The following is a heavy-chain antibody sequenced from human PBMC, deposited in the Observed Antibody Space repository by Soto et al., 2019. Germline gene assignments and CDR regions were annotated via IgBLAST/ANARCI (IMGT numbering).Heavy chain of an antibody. Sequence: DGSVKVSCKASRYSFTTYALHGVGQSALQRLEWMGWINAGNGDTKYSEKFQGRVTITRDTSANTAYMELSSLRSEDTSVYYCARDPGTGAALRAYHFDYWGQGTLVTVPQ. D-gene: IGHD1-1*01. CDR2: INAGNGDT. V-gene: IGHV1-3*01. CDR3: ARDPGTGAALRAYHFDY. CDR1: RYSFTTYA. J-gene: IGHJ4*02.